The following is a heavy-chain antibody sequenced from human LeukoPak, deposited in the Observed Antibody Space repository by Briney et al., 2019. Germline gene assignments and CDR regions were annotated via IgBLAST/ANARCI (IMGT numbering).Heavy chain of an antibody. CDR3: ARRGITYSTSFFDS. CDR2: IYYTGST. D-gene: IGHD6-13*01. V-gene: IGHV4-39*01. Sequence: PSETLTLTCAASGGSISGGKDFWGRIRPSPGQGLVWIGSIYYTGSTYYNPPLKSRVSISLDTSKNQFSLTVHSATAADTAMYFSARRGITYSTSFFDSWGQGTLVTV. J-gene: IGHJ5*01. CDR1: GGSISGGKDF.